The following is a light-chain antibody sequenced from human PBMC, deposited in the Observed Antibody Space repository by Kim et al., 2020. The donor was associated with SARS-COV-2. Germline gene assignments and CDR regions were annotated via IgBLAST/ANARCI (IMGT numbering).Light chain of an antibody. CDR2: GVF. CDR1: RSVSTF. V-gene: IGKV1-39*01. CDR3: QQSYVTHS. Sequence: DIRMTQSPSFLSASAGDRVTITCRASRSVSTFLNWYQQKQGKAPKLLISGVFTLQSWAPSRFSGSGSGTDFTLTISSPQPEDSATYFCQQSYVTHSFGQGTKLEI. J-gene: IGKJ2*03.